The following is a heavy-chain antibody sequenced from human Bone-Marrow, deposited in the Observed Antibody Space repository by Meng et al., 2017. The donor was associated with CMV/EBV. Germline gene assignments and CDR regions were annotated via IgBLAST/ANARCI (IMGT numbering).Heavy chain of an antibody. J-gene: IGHJ4*02. D-gene: IGHD3-3*01. CDR1: GGSISSSSYY. CDR2: IYYSGST. Sequence: SETLSLTCTVSGGSISSSSYYWSWIRQPPGKGLEWIGYIYYSGSTNYNPSLKSRVTISVDTSTSTVYMELSSLRSEDTAVYYCAREIVRRFPTIFGVVHEYFDYWGQGTLVTVSS. CDR3: AREIVRRFPTIFGVVHEYFDY. V-gene: IGHV4-61*01.